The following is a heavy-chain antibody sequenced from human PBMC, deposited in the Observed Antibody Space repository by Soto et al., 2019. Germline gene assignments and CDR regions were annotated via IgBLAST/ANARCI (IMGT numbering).Heavy chain of an antibody. V-gene: IGHV1-24*01. CDR2: FDPEDGET. D-gene: IGHD1-26*01. J-gene: IGHJ6*02. Sequence: GASVRTSCKVSGYTHTELSMHWVRQAPGKGLEWMGGFDPEDGETIYAQKFQGRVTMTEDTSTDTAYMELSSLRSEDTAVYYCATEQRGSYYSHYYGMDVWGQGTTVTVSS. CDR1: GYTHTELS. CDR3: ATEQRGSYYSHYYGMDV.